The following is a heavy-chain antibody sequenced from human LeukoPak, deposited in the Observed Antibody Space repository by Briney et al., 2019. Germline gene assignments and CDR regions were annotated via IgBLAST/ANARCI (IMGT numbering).Heavy chain of an antibody. CDR3: ARVGHIVVVPAAQSDDAFDI. Sequence: SVKVSCKASGYTFTSYDINWVRQATGQGLEWMGWMNPNSGNTGYAQKFQGRVTMTRNTSISTAYMELSSLRSEDTAVYYCARVGHIVVVPAAQSDDAFDIWGQGTMVTVSS. J-gene: IGHJ3*02. D-gene: IGHD2-2*01. V-gene: IGHV1-8*01. CDR1: GYTFTSYD. CDR2: MNPNSGNT.